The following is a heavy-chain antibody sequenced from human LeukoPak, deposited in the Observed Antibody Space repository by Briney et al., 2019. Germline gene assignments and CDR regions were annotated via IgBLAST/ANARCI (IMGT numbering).Heavy chain of an antibody. CDR2: ISAYNGNT. J-gene: IGHJ4*02. CDR1: GYTFTSYG. V-gene: IGHV1-18*01. CDR3: ARAGSGWYDPPEGY. D-gene: IGHD6-19*01. Sequence: GASVKVSCKASGYTFTSYGISWVRQAPGQGLEWMGWISAYNGNTNYAQKLQGRVTMTTDTSTSTAYMELRSLRSDDTAVYCCARAGSGWYDPPEGYWGQGTLVTVSS.